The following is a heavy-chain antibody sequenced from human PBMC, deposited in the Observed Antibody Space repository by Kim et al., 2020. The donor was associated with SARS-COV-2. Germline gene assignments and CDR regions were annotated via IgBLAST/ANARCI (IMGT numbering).Heavy chain of an antibody. CDR3: ALGPYYYDSSGYD. J-gene: IGHJ4*02. CDR2: IYSGGST. CDR1: GFTVSSNY. V-gene: IGHV3-66*01. Sequence: GSLRLSCAASGFTVSSNYMSWVRQAPGKGLEWVSVIYSGGSTYYADSVKGRFTISRDNSKNTLYLQMNSLRAEDTAVYYCALGPYYYDSSGYDWGQGTLVTVSS. D-gene: IGHD3-22*01.